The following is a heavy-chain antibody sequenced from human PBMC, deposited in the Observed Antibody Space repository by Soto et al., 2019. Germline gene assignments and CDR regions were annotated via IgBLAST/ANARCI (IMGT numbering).Heavy chain of an antibody. Sequence: WGSLRLSCAASGFSFDTDALNWVRQAPGKGLEWVSYISSSSVTIHYADSVKGRFTISRDNAKNSMYLQMKSLRAEDTAVYYCARDGGYNYGPFDYWGQGALVTVSS. CDR1: GFSFDTDA. CDR3: ARDGGYNYGPFDY. J-gene: IGHJ4*02. CDR2: ISSSSVTI. V-gene: IGHV3-48*04. D-gene: IGHD5-18*01.